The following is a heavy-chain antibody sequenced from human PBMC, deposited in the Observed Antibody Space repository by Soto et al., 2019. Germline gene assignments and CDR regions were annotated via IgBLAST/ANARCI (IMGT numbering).Heavy chain of an antibody. CDR2: TYYRSKWYN. Sequence: SQPLSLTCVICGGNFSRTRAASTWIKQSPSRGLEWVGRTYYRSKWYNDYAVSVKGRIIINSDTSKNQFSLQLNSVTPDDAAVYYCTKAGKAADANSWHLYFDYWGQGTPVPVS. CDR3: TKAGKAADANSWHLYFDY. J-gene: IGHJ4*02. V-gene: IGHV6-1*01. D-gene: IGHD6-13*01. CDR1: GGNFSRTRAA.